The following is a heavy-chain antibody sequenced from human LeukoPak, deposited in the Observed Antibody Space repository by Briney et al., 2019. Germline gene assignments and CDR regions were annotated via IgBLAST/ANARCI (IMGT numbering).Heavy chain of an antibody. J-gene: IGHJ4*02. Sequence: GGSLRLSCAASGFTFSSYTMNWVRQAPGKGLEWVSIISSGSSYIHYADSVKGRFTISRDNAKNSLYLQMSSLRAEDTALYYCAKDGYYGSGSYQHYFDSWGQGILVTVSS. D-gene: IGHD3-10*01. CDR2: ISSGSSYI. V-gene: IGHV3-21*04. CDR3: AKDGYYGSGSYQHYFDS. CDR1: GFTFSSYT.